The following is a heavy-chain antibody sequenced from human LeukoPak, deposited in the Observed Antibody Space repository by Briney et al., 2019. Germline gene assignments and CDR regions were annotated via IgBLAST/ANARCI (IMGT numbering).Heavy chain of an antibody. CDR1: GYTFTGYY. CDR3: ASRRDSSGYYPLEDY. J-gene: IGHJ4*02. V-gene: IGHV1-2*06. CDR2: INPNSGGT. Sequence: APVKVSCKASGYTFTGYYMHWVRQAPGQGLEWMGRINPNSGGTNYAQKFQGRVTMTRDTSISAAYMELSRLRSDDTAVYYCASRRDSSGYYPLEDYWGQGTLVTVSS. D-gene: IGHD3-22*01.